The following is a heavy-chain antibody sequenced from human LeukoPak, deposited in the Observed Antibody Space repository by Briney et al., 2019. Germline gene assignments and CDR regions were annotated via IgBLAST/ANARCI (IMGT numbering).Heavy chain of an antibody. J-gene: IGHJ5*02. CDR2: IYYDGSP. Sequence: PSETLSLTCTVSRGSISTYYWSWIRKPPGKGMEWIGYIYYDGSPKYHPFLKSRVTISVDTSKNQFSLRLSSVAAADTAVYYCARVGRGPVDLWGQGTLVTVSS. V-gene: IGHV4-59*01. CDR3: ARVGRGPVDL. D-gene: IGHD2-15*01. CDR1: RGSISTYY.